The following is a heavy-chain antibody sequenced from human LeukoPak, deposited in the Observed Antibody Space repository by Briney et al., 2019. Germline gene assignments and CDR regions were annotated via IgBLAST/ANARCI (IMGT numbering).Heavy chain of an antibody. CDR3: ARGFGGNSWFDP. V-gene: IGHV3-74*01. Sequence: GGSLRLSCAASGSTFSTYWMHWVRQAPGKGLVWVSRINYDGNTTTYADSVKGRFTISRDNAKNMLYLQMNSLRPEDAAVYYCARGFGGNSWFDPWGQGTLVTVSS. D-gene: IGHD4-23*01. CDR2: INYDGNTT. CDR1: GSTFSTYW. J-gene: IGHJ5*02.